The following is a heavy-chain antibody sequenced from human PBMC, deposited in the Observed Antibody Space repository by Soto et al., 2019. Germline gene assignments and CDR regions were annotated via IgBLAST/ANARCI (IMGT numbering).Heavy chain of an antibody. CDR3: AKDYDFWSGYDGDFDY. D-gene: IGHD3-3*01. J-gene: IGHJ4*02. V-gene: IGHV3-23*01. CDR1: GFTFSSYA. CDR2: ISGSGGST. Sequence: EVQLLESGGGLVQPGGSLRLSCAASGFTFSSYAMSWVRQAPGKGLEWVSAISGSGGSTYYADSVKGRFTISRDNSKNTLYLQMNSLRAEDTAVYYCAKDYDFWSGYDGDFDYWGQGTLGTVSS.